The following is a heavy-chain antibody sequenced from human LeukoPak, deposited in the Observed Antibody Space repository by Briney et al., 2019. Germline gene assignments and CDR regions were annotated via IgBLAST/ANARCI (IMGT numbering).Heavy chain of an antibody. CDR3: AKDPSSSWAEYFQH. V-gene: IGHV3-23*01. Sequence: GGSLRLSCAASGFSFSTNAMSWVRQAPGKGLEWVSAISGSGGSTYYADSVKGRFTISRDNSKNTLYLQMNSLRAEDTAVYYCAKDPSSSWAEYFQHWGQGTLVTVSS. CDR2: ISGSGGST. CDR1: GFSFSTNA. D-gene: IGHD6-6*01. J-gene: IGHJ1*01.